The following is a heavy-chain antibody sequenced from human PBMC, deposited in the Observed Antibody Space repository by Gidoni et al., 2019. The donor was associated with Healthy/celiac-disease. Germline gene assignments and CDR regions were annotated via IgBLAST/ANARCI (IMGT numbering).Heavy chain of an antibody. V-gene: IGHV3-33*01. J-gene: IGHJ4*02. CDR2: IWYDGSNK. CDR1: GFTFSSYG. Sequence: QVQLVESGGGVVQPGRSLRLSCAASGFTFSSYGMHWVRQAPGKGLEWVAVIWYDGSNKYYADSVKGRFTISRDNSKNTLYLQMNSLRAEDTAVYYCARETYGYAFDYWGQGTLVTVSS. D-gene: IGHD5-18*01. CDR3: ARETYGYAFDY.